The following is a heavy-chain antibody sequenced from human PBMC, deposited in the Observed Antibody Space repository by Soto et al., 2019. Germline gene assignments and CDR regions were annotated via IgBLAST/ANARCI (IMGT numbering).Heavy chain of an antibody. J-gene: IGHJ4*02. CDR2: IYYSGST. Sequence: SETLSLTCTVSGGSFSPNYWAWIRQPPGKGLEWIGYIYYSGSTYYNPSLKSRVTISVDTSKNQFSLKLSSVTAADTAVYYCARDHGGTDYFDYWGQGTLVTVAS. V-gene: IGHV4-59*12. CDR1: GGSFSPNY. CDR3: ARDHGGTDYFDY. D-gene: IGHD2-15*01.